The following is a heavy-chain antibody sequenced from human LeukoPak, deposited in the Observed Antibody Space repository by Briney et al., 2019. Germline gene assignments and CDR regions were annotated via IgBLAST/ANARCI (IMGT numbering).Heavy chain of an antibody. J-gene: IGHJ4*02. CDR1: GGTFSSYA. V-gene: IGHV1-69*04. D-gene: IGHD6-13*01. CDR3: ASAHYDLIAAAGRD. Sequence: SVRVSCKASGGTFSSYAISWVRQAPGQGLEWMGRIIPILGIANYAQKFQGRVTITADKSTSTAYMEPSSLRSEDTAVYYCASAHYDLIAAAGRDWGQGTLVTVSS. CDR2: IIPILGIA.